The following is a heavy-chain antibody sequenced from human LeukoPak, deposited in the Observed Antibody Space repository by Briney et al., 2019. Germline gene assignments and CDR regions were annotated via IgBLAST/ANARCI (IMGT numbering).Heavy chain of an antibody. J-gene: IGHJ5*02. CDR3: ARRFGLVCSSTSCAPQNRFDP. D-gene: IGHD2-2*01. Sequence: SQTLSLTCTVSGGSISSGGYYWSWIRQHPGKGLEWIGYIYYSGSTYYNPSLKSRATISVDTSKNQFSLKLSSVTAADTAVYYCARRFGLVCSSTSCAPQNRFDPWGQGTLVTVSS. CDR1: GGSISSGGYY. CDR2: IYYSGST. V-gene: IGHV4-31*03.